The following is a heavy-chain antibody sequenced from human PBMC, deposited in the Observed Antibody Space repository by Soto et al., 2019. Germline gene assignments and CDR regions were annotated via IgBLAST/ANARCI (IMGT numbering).Heavy chain of an antibody. CDR1: GGTFSSYA. J-gene: IGHJ6*02. Sequence: HVQLVQSGAEVKKPGSSVKVSFKSSGGTFSSYAISWVRQAPGQGLEWMGGIIPIFGTANYAQKFQGRVTITADESTSTAYMELSSLRSEDTAVYYCARRVGDASYYGMDVWGQGTTVTVSS. CDR2: IIPIFGTA. D-gene: IGHD4-17*01. V-gene: IGHV1-69*01. CDR3: ARRVGDASYYGMDV.